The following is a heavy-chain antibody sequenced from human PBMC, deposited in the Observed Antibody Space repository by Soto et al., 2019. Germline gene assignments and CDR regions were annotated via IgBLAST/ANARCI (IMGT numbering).Heavy chain of an antibody. J-gene: IGHJ3*02. CDR3: ARDSSIYSSSWYGTAFDI. CDR2: ISSSSSYI. D-gene: IGHD6-13*01. CDR1: GFTFSSYS. V-gene: IGHV3-21*01. Sequence: PGGSLILSCAASGFTFSSYSMNWVRQAPGKGLEWVSSISSSSSYIYYADSVKGRFTISRDNAKNSLYLQMNSLRAEDTAVYYCARDSSIYSSSWYGTAFDIWGQGTMVTVSS.